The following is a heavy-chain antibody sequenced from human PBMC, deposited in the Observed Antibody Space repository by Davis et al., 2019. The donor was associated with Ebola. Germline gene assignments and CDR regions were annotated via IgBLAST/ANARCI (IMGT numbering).Heavy chain of an antibody. CDR1: GYTFTNYY. Sequence: ASVKVSCKAFGYTFTNYYLHWVRQAPGQGLEWMGVINPSAGYTNYAQKFQGRVTITRDTSTSTVYMEVRRLRSEDTAVYYCARDGPDYYGLDVWGQGTAVTVAS. J-gene: IGHJ6*02. V-gene: IGHV1-46*01. CDR2: INPSAGYT. CDR3: ARDGPDYYGLDV.